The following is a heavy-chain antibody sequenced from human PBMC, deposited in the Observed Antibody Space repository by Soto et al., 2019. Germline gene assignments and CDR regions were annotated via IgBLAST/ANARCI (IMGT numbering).Heavy chain of an antibody. V-gene: IGHV1-2*04. CDR3: ARSGGFAGIAAAGSDYYYYMDV. D-gene: IGHD6-13*01. Sequence: ASVKDSCKASGYTFTGYYMHWVRQAPGQGLEWMGWINPNSGGTNYAQKFQGWVTMTRDTSISTAYMELSRLRSDDTAVYSCARSGGFAGIAAAGSDYYYYMDVWGKGTTVTVSS. CDR1: GYTFTGYY. CDR2: INPNSGGT. J-gene: IGHJ6*03.